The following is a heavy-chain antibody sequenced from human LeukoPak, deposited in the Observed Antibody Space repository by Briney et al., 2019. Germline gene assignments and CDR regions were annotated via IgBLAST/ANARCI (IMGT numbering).Heavy chain of an antibody. V-gene: IGHV5-10-1*01. CDR1: GYSFTSYW. CDR2: IDPSDSYT. Sequence: GESLKISCKGSGYSFTSYWISWVRQMPGKGLEWMGRIDPSDSYTNYSPSFQGHVTISADKSISTAYLQWSSLKASDTAMYYCARRRSIEPDAFDIWGQGTMVTVSS. D-gene: IGHD1-14*01. CDR3: ARRRSIEPDAFDI. J-gene: IGHJ3*02.